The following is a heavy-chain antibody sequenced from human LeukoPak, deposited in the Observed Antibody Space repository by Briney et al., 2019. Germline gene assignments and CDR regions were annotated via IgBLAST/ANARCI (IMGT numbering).Heavy chain of an antibody. D-gene: IGHD3-10*01. V-gene: IGHV1-18*01. CDR3: ATSTMVRAVEAFDS. CDR2: ISAYNGNT. CDR1: GYTFTSYG. Sequence: ASVKVSCKASGYTFTSYGISWVRQAPGQGLEWMGWISAYNGNTNYAQKLQGRVTMTTDTSTSTAYMELRSLRSDDTAVYYCATSTMVRAVEAFDSWGQGTLVTVSS. J-gene: IGHJ4*02.